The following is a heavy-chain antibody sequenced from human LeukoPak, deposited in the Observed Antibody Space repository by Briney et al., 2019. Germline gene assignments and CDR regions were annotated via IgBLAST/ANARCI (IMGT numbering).Heavy chain of an antibody. V-gene: IGHV3-23*01. J-gene: IGHJ5*02. CDR3: ARSCFTASGGGCSTEALNYFGP. D-gene: IGHD2-15*01. CDR2: VSGSGLIT. Sequence: GGSLRLSRAASTFTFTDFVMSWVRQAPGKGLEWVSSVSGSGLITFYADSVKGQFTISRDNSKNTLYLQMNSLTAEDTAIYYCARSCFTASGGGCSTEALNYFGPWGQGTLVIVSS. CDR1: TFTFTDFV.